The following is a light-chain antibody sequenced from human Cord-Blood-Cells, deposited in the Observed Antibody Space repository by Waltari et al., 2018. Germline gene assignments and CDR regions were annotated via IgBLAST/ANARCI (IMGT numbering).Light chain of an antibody. CDR2: DGI. Sequence: QCALTQPRSVSGSPGQSVTISCPGTSSDVVVYNYFSWYQQHPGKAPKRMIYDGIKRPSGVPDRFSGSKSGNTASLTISGLQAEDEADYYCCSYAGSYTWVFGGGTKLTVL. CDR1: SSDVVVYNY. J-gene: IGLJ3*02. V-gene: IGLV2-11*01. CDR3: CSYAGSYTWV.